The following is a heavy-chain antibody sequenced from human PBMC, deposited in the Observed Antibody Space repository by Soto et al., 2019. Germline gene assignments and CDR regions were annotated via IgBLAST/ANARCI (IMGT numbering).Heavy chain of an antibody. CDR3: ARTPRGQWELPYYYYGMDV. D-gene: IGHD1-26*01. CDR2: ISYDGSNK. J-gene: IGHJ6*02. V-gene: IGHV3-30-3*01. Sequence: GGSLRLSCAASGFTFSSYAMHWVRQAPGKGLKWVAVISYDGSNKYYADSVKGRFTISRDNSKNTLYLQMNSPRAEDTAVYYCARTPRGQWELPYYYYGMDVWGQGTTVTVPS. CDR1: GFTFSSYA.